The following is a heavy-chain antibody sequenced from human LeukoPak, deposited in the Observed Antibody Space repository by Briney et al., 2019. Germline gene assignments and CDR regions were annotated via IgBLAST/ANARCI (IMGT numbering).Heavy chain of an antibody. CDR3: ARDQEGLDY. Sequence: ASVKVSCKASGYTFTSNYIHWVRQAPGQGLEWKGMIYPRDGSTSYAQKFQGRVTVTRDTSTSTVHMELSGLRSEDTAVYYCARDQEGLDYWGQGTLVTVSS. J-gene: IGHJ4*02. CDR1: GYTFTSNY. CDR2: IYPRDGST. V-gene: IGHV1-46*01.